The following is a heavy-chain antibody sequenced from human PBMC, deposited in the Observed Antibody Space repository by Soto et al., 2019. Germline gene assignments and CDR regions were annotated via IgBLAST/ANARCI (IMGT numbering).Heavy chain of an antibody. D-gene: IGHD2-21*01. CDR2: ITSNGGNT. J-gene: IGHJ6*02. Sequence: EVQLVESGGGLVQPGGSLRLSCAASGFTFSSYAMHWVRQAPGKGLEYVSGITSNGGNTDYASSVKGRFTISRDNSKNTLYLQMGSLRAEDMAVYCCARRIPFGYGMDVWGQGTTVTVSS. V-gene: IGHV3-64*01. CDR3: ARRIPFGYGMDV. CDR1: GFTFSSYA.